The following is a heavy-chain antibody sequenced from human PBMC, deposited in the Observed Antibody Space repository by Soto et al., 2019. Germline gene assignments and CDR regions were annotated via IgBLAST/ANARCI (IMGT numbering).Heavy chain of an antibody. CDR3: ATLGYSGYDFGAFDI. D-gene: IGHD5-12*01. J-gene: IGHJ3*02. CDR2: MSPNSGNT. V-gene: IGHV1-8*01. CDR1: GYTFTSYD. Sequence: ASVKVSCKASGYTFTSYDINWVRQATGQGLEWVGWMSPNSGNTGYAQKFQGRVTMTRNTSISTAYMELSSLRSEDTAVYYCATLGYSGYDFGAFDIWGQGTMVTVSS.